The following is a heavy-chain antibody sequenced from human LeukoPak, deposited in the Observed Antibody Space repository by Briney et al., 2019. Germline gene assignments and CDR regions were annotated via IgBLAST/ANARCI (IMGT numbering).Heavy chain of an antibody. J-gene: IGHJ6*03. CDR2: MNPNSGNT. CDR3: ARAYSNYVNYYYYYMDV. Sequence: ASVKVSCKASGYTFTSYDINWVRQATGQGLEWMGWMNPNSGNTGYAQKFQGRVTITRSTSISTAYMELSSLRSEDTAVYYCARAYSNYVNYYYYYMDVWGKGTTVTVSS. CDR1: GYTFTSYD. V-gene: IGHV1-8*03. D-gene: IGHD4-11*01.